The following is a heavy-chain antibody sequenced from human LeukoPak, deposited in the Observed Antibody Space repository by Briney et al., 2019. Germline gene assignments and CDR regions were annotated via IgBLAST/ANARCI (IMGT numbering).Heavy chain of an antibody. D-gene: IGHD1-1*01. CDR3: ARDVPGSIGTTARFDP. V-gene: IGHV1-2*06. CDR1: GYTFTGYY. Sequence: ASVKVSCKASGYTFTGYYIHWVRQAPGQGLEWMGRINPNNGDTNYAQQFQGRVTMTTDTSTSTAYMELRSLKSDDTAVYYCARDVPGSIGTTARFDPWGQGTLVTVSS. J-gene: IGHJ5*02. CDR2: INPNNGDT.